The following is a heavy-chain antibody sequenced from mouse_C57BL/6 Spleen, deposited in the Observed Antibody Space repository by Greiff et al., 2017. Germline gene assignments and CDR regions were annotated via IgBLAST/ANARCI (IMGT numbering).Heavy chain of an antibody. D-gene: IGHD1-1*01. Sequence: EVKLVESEGGLVQPGSSMKLSCTASGFTFSDYYMAWVRQVPEKGLEWVANINYDGSSTYYLDSLKSRFIISRDNAKNILYLRMSSLKSEDTATYYCARDYYGSSWYFDVWGTGTTVTVSS. J-gene: IGHJ1*03. V-gene: IGHV5-16*01. CDR1: GFTFSDYY. CDR2: INYDGSST. CDR3: ARDYYGSSWYFDV.